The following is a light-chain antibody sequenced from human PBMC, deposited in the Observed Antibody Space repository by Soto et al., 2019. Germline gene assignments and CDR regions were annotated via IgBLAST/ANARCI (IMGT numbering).Light chain of an antibody. V-gene: IGLV2-14*01. CDR2: DVT. CDR3: SSYTGSNSNV. Sequence: QSALTQPASVSGSLGQSITISCTGPSSDVGGSNYVSWYQQFPGKAPKLMISDVTNRPSGVSNRFSGAKSGNTASLTISGIQAEDAADYYCSSYTGSNSNVFGTGTKLTVL. CDR1: SSDVGGSNY. J-gene: IGLJ1*01.